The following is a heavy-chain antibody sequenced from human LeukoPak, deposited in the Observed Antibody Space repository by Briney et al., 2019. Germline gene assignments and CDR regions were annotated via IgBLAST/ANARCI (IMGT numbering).Heavy chain of an antibody. CDR3: ARSLPYGTTWYGRSDF. D-gene: IGHD6-13*01. V-gene: IGHV3-7*03. CDR1: GLPFNAYW. CDR2: IRQDGDTK. J-gene: IGHJ4*02. Sequence: GGSLRLSCAASGLPFNAYWMTWVRQAPGKGLEWVANIRQDGDTKYHVDSVKGRFTISRDNAMNSLYLQMNSLRAEDTAIYYCARSLPYGTTWYGRSDFWGQGTLVTVSS.